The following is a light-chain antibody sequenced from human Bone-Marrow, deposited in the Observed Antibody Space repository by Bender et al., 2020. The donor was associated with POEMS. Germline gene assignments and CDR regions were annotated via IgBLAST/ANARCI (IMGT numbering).Light chain of an antibody. CDR1: HIESQS. CDR3: QVWDRSSDDRVV. CDR2: DDT. J-gene: IGLJ2*01. V-gene: IGLV3-21*02. Sequence: SYVLTQPPSLSVAPGRTASITCGGKHIESQSVHWYQQMSGRAPVLVVFDDTDRPSGIPDRFTGSNSGNTATLTVMRVEAGDEADYYCQVWDRSSDDRVVFGGGTKLTV.